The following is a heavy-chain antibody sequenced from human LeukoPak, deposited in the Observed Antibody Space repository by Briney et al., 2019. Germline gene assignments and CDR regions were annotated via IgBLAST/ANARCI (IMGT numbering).Heavy chain of an antibody. CDR1: GGSLSGYY. CDR2: INHSGST. J-gene: IGHJ4*02. Sequence: TSETLSLTCAVYGGSLSGYYWSWIRQPPGKGLEWIGEINHSGSTNYNPSLKSRVTISVDTSKNQFSLKLSSVTAADTAVYYCAGHLRYLDYWGQGTLVTVSS. D-gene: IGHD3-9*01. CDR3: AGHLRYLDY. V-gene: IGHV4-34*01.